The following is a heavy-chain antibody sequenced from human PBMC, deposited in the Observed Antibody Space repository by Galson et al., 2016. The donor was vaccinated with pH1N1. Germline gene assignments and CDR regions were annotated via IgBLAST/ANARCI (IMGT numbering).Heavy chain of an antibody. CDR1: GFSFSTYW. CDR3: VREDCSGGACFPFFDF. Sequence: SLRLSCAASGFSFSTYWMNWVRQAPGKGLEWVANIKEDGSERFYMDSVRGRFTVSRDNADNVLYLQMNSLRPEDTAVYYCVREDCSGGACFPFFDFRGRGTLVTVSS. J-gene: IGHJ4*02. CDR2: IKEDGSER. D-gene: IGHD2-15*01. V-gene: IGHV3-7*01.